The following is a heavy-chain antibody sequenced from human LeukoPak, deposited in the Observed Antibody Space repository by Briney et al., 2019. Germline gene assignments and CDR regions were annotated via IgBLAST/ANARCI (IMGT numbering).Heavy chain of an antibody. CDR1: GNSISSSSYY. J-gene: IGHJ4*02. CDR3: ASLPRITIFGVVH. Sequence: KPSETLSLTCTVSGNSISSSSYYWGWIRQPPGKGLEWIGSIYYSGSTYYNPSLKSRVTISSDTSKNQFSLKLSSVTAADTAVYYCASLPRITIFGVVHWGQGTLVTVSS. CDR2: IYYSGST. V-gene: IGHV4-39*01. D-gene: IGHD3-3*01.